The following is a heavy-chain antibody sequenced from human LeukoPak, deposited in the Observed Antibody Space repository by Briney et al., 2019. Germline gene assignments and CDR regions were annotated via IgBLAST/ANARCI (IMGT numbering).Heavy chain of an antibody. J-gene: IGHJ4*02. D-gene: IGHD6-19*01. CDR1: GGSIDITNY. CDR3: ARNGDGWSFDY. V-gene: IGHV4-4*02. CDR2: ISHSGTT. Sequence: SETLSLTCDVSGGSIDITNYWSWVRQAPGKGLEWIGEISHSGTTNYNPSLRSRVAMSLDRDDNQFSLSLRSVTAADTAVYYCARNGDGWSFDYWGQGTLVTVSS.